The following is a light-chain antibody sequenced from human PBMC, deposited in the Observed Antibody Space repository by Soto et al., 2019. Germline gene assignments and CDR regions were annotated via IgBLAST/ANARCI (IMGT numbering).Light chain of an antibody. CDR2: DAS. CDR1: QSVSSY. CDR3: KRRSTWLRGGVT. J-gene: IGKJ3*01. Sequence: EIVLTQSPATLSLSPGERATLSCRASQSVSSYLAWYQQKPGQAPRLLIYDASNRATGIPARFSGSRAGTDFTLTISRLAAEDFAVYYCKRRSTWLRGGVTFGPGTKLDIK. V-gene: IGKV3-11*01.